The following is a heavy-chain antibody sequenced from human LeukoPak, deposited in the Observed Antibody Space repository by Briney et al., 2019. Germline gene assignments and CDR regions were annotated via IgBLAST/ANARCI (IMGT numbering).Heavy chain of an antibody. CDR2: IYHSGRT. CDR1: GYSISNGYY. D-gene: IGHD3-3*01. V-gene: IGHV4-38-2*02. Sequence: SETLSLTCTVSGYSISNGYYWGWMRQPPGKGLERIGSIYHSGRTHYNPSLKSRVIISVDTSKNYFSLKLSSVTAADTAMYYCARDETYSDVWSGSAGGGKGNYLDYWGQGILVTVSS. CDR3: ARDETYSDVWSGSAGGGKGNYLDY. J-gene: IGHJ4*02.